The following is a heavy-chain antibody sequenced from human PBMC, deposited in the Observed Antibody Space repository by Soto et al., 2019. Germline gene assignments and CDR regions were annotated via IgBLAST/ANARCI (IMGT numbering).Heavy chain of an antibody. CDR3: AHAVYVDTAMAPMIDYFDY. CDR2: IYWDDDK. J-gene: IGHJ4*02. V-gene: IGHV2-5*02. D-gene: IGHD5-18*01. CDR1: GCRLISRGVG. Sequence: APTLRNQTHPLTLGLDLAGCRLISRGVGVGWIRQPPGKALEWLALIYWDDDKRYSPSLKSRLTITKDTSKNQVVLTMINMDPVDTATYYCAHAVYVDTAMAPMIDYFDYWGQGTLVTVSS.